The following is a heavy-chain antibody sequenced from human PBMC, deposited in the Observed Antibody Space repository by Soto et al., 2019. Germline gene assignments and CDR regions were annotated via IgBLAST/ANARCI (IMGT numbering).Heavy chain of an antibody. J-gene: IGHJ4*02. CDR3: ARRGYSSSSFAYFDY. CDR1: GYTFTSYY. V-gene: IGHV1-46*01. D-gene: IGHD6-6*01. CDR2: INPSGGST. Sequence: QVQLVQSGAEVKKPGASVKVSCKASGYTFTSYYMHWVRQAPGQGLEWMGIINPSGGSTSYAQKFQGRVTMTRDTSTSTVYMELSSLRSEYTAVYYCARRGYSSSSFAYFDYWGQGTLVTVSS.